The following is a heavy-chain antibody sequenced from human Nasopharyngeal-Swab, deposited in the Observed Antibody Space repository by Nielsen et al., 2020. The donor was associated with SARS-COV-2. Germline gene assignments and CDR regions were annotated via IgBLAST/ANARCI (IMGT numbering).Heavy chain of an antibody. CDR3: ASSLGEFQAADY. D-gene: IGHD3-16*01. Sequence: ASVKVSCKASGYTFTSYYMHWVRQAPGQGLEGMGIINPSGGSTSYAQKFQGRVTMTRDTSTSTVYMELSSLRSEDTAVYYCASSLGEFQAADYWGQGTLVTVSS. CDR1: GYTFTSYY. V-gene: IGHV1-46*01. J-gene: IGHJ4*02. CDR2: INPSGGST.